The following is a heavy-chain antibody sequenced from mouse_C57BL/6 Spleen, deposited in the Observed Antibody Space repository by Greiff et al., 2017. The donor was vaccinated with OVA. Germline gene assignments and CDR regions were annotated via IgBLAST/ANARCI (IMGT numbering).Heavy chain of an antibody. J-gene: IGHJ3*01. V-gene: IGHV1-42*01. CDR3: AREDYGNYEGFAY. CDR2: INPSTGGT. CDR1: GYSFTGYY. D-gene: IGHD2-1*01. Sequence: EVQLQPSGPELVKPGASVKISCKASGYSFTGYYMNWVKQSPEKSLEWIGEINPSTGGTTYNQKFKAKATLTVDKSSSTAYMQLKSLTSEDSAVYYCAREDYGNYEGFAYWGQGTLVTVSA.